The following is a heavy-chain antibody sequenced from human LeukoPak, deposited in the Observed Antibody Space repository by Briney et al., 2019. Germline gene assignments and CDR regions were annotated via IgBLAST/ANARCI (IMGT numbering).Heavy chain of an antibody. J-gene: IGHJ5*02. V-gene: IGHV3-30*02. CDR2: IRNDGNNK. D-gene: IGHD4-23*01. Sequence: GGPLRPSGPAPGFSFSSCAMPWARQAPGKGLEWVAFIRNDGNNKYYADSVKGRFTISRDNSKDTLYLQMSSLRAEDTAVYYCAKGDDYGANTRLPKYNWFDPWGQGTLVTVSS. CDR3: AKGDDYGANTRLPKYNWFDP. CDR1: GFSFSSCA.